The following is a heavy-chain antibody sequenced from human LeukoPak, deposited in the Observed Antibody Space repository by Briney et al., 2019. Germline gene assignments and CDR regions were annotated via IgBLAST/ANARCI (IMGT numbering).Heavy chain of an antibody. V-gene: IGHV1-69*13. Sequence: ASVKVSCKASGGTFSSYAISWVRQAPGQRLEWMGGIIPIFGTANYAQKFQGRVTITADESTSTAYMELSSLRSEDTAVYYCARGFHYYDSSGYHTFDYWGQGTLVTVSS. CDR2: IIPIFGTA. D-gene: IGHD3-22*01. CDR1: GGTFSSYA. J-gene: IGHJ4*02. CDR3: ARGFHYYDSSGYHTFDY.